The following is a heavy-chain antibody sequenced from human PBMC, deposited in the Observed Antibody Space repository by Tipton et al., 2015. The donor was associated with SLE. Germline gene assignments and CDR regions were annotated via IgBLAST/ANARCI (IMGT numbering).Heavy chain of an antibody. CDR3: AGGTGTTSGDWFDY. V-gene: IGHV4-59*01. D-gene: IGHD1-1*01. CDR2: IYYSGST. J-gene: IGHJ4*02. CDR1: GGSFSSYY. Sequence: TLSLTCAVYGGSFSSYYWSWIRQPPGKGLEWIGYIYYSGSTNYNPSLKSRVTISVDTSKNQFSLKLSSVTAADTAVYYCAGGTGTTSGDWFDYWGQGTLVTVSS.